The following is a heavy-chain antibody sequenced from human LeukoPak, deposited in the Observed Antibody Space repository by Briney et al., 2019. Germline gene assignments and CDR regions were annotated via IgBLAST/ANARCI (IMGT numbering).Heavy chain of an antibody. CDR2: MNPDGSTK. J-gene: IGHJ4*02. Sequence: PGGSLRLSCAASGFAFSSSWMAWVRQAPGKGLKWVANMNPDGSTKNYVDSVRGRFTISRDNAKNSLYLQMNSLRADDTAVYYCARDSGYSAFDYWGQGTLVTVSS. D-gene: IGHD5-12*01. CDR1: GFAFSSSW. V-gene: IGHV3-7*05. CDR3: ARDSGYSAFDY.